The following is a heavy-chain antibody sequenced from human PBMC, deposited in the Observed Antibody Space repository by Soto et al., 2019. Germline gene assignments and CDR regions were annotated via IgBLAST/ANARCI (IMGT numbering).Heavy chain of an antibody. CDR1: GYSFTSYW. J-gene: IGHJ4*02. Sequence: GESLKISCKGSGYSFTSYWIGWVRQMPGKGLEWMGIIYPGDSDTRYSPSFQGQVTISADKSISTAYLQWSSLKASDTAMYYCATNVVVVAATRFSFDYWGQGTLVTVSS. CDR2: IYPGDSDT. D-gene: IGHD2-15*01. V-gene: IGHV5-51*01. CDR3: ATNVVVVAATRFSFDY.